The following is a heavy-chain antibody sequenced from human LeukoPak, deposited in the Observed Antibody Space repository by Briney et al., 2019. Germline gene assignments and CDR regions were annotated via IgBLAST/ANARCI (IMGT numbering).Heavy chain of an antibody. Sequence: HPGGSLRLSCAASGFTFSSYAMSWVRQAPGKGLEWVSAISGSGGSTYYADSVKGRFTISRDNSKNTLYLQMNSLRAEDTAVYYCAKDVGRRDFGGYFDYWGQGTLVTVSS. V-gene: IGHV3-23*01. CDR1: GFTFSSYA. CDR2: ISGSGGST. J-gene: IGHJ4*02. CDR3: AKDVGRRDFGGYFDY. D-gene: IGHD3-10*01.